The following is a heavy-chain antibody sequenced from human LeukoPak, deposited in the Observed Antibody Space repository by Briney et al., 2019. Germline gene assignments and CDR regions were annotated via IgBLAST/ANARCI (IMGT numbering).Heavy chain of an antibody. CDR2: VYYTGST. J-gene: IGHJ4*02. D-gene: IGHD5-12*01. CDR1: GDSISSYY. Sequence: PSETLSLTCTVSGDSISSYYWSWIRRPPGKGLEWIGYVYYTGSTNYNPSLKRRVTISVDTSKNQFSLKLSSVTAADTAVYYCARQGTVATNFGYWGQGTLVTVSS. V-gene: IGHV4-59*08. CDR3: ARQGTVATNFGY.